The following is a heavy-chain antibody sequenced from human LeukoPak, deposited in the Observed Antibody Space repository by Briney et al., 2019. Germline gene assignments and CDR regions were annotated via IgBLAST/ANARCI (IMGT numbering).Heavy chain of an antibody. V-gene: IGHV4-61*01. CDR3: ARALWGWLALDI. D-gene: IGHD6-19*01. CDR2: IYYSGST. Sequence: SETLSLTCTVSGGSVSSGSYYWSWIRQPPGKGLEWIGYIYYSGSTNYNPSLKSRVTISVDTSKNQFSLKLSSVTAADTAVYYCARALWGWLALDIWGQGTMVTVSS. J-gene: IGHJ3*02. CDR1: GGSVSSGSYY.